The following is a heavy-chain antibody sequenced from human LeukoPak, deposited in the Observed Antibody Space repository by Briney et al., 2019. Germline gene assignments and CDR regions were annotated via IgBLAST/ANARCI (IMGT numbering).Heavy chain of an antibody. CDR3: ARSGWLGAFDI. V-gene: IGHV4-31*03. CDR2: IYYSGST. CDR1: GGSISSGGYY. J-gene: IGHJ3*02. D-gene: IGHD6-19*01. Sequence: SETLSLTCTVSGGSISSGGYYWSWIRQHPGKGLEWIGYIYYSGSTYYNPSLKSRVTISVDTSKNQFSLKLSSVTAADTAVYYCARSGWLGAFDIWGQGTMVTVSS.